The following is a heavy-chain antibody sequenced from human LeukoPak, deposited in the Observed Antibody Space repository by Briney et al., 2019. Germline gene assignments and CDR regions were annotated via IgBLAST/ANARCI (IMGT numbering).Heavy chain of an antibody. Sequence: GESLKISCKGSGYSFTSYWIGWVRQMPGKGLEWMGIIYPGDSDTRYSPSFQGQVTISADKSISTAYLQWSSLKASDTAMYYCARLFHPASSQFYFDYWGQGTLVTVSS. D-gene: IGHD2-2*01. CDR1: GYSFTSYW. J-gene: IGHJ4*02. CDR3: ARLFHPASSQFYFDY. CDR2: IYPGDSDT. V-gene: IGHV5-51*01.